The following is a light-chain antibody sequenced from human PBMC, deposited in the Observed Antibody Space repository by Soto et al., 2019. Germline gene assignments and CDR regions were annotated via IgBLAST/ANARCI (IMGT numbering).Light chain of an antibody. V-gene: IGKV3-15*01. Sequence: TQSPATLSFSPGERVRLYFGASQSVSSSLAWYQQRPGQAPRLLIYDTSTRAAGIAARFSGSGSGTEFTLTISSLQSEDSATYYCQQSYSTPWTFGQGTKVDIK. CDR2: DTS. CDR1: QSVSSS. CDR3: QQSYSTPWT. J-gene: IGKJ1*01.